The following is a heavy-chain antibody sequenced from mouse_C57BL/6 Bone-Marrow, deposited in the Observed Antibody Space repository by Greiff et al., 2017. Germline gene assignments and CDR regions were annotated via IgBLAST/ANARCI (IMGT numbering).Heavy chain of an antibody. J-gene: IGHJ4*01. CDR2: IWRGGST. Sequence: VKLVESGPGLVQPSQSLSITCTVSGFSLTSYGVHWVRQSPGKGLEWLGVIWRGGSTDYNAAFMSRLSITKDNSKSQVFFKMNSLQADDTAIYYCAKKGHYYRGMDYWGQGTSVTVSS. V-gene: IGHV2-5*01. CDR3: AKKGHYYRGMDY. D-gene: IGHD2-14*01. CDR1: GFSLTSYG.